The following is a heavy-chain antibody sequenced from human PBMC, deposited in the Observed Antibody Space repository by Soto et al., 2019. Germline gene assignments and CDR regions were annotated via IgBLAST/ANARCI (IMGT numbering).Heavy chain of an antibody. CDR3: ARDNGYSYGYNLDH. CDR1: GGSISSYY. D-gene: IGHD5-18*01. Sequence: SETLSLTCTVSGGSISSYYWSWIRQPPGKGLEWIGYIYYSGSTNYNPSLKSRVTISVDTSKNQFSLKLTSVTAADTAVYYCARDNGYSYGYNLDHWGQGTLVTVS. CDR2: IYYSGST. V-gene: IGHV4-59*01. J-gene: IGHJ4*02.